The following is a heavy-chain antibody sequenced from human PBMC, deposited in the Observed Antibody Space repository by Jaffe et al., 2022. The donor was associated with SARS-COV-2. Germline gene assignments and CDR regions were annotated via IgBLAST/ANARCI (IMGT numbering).Heavy chain of an antibody. V-gene: IGHV3-21*01. CDR1: GFTFSSYS. CDR2: ISSSSSYI. Sequence: EVQLVESGGGLVKPGGSLRLSCAASGFTFSSYSMNWVRQAPGKGLEWVSSISSSSSYIYYADSVKGRFTISRDNAKNSLYLQMNSLRAEDTAVYYCARDTVRGSSGAFDYWGQGTLVTVSS. CDR3: ARDTVRGSSGAFDY. J-gene: IGHJ4*02. D-gene: IGHD6-25*01.